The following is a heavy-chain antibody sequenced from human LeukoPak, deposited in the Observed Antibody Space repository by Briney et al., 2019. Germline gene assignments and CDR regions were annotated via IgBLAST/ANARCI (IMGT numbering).Heavy chain of an antibody. V-gene: IGHV1-69*04. CDR3: ARDPGDGYFDY. Sequence: ASVKVSCKASGGTFSSYTISWVRQAPGHRLEWRGRMIPILGIANYAQKFQGRVSITADKSTSTAYMELSSLRSEDTAVYYCARDPGDGYFDYWGQGTLVTVSS. J-gene: IGHJ4*02. CDR2: MIPILGIA. D-gene: IGHD2-21*02. CDR1: GGTFSSYT.